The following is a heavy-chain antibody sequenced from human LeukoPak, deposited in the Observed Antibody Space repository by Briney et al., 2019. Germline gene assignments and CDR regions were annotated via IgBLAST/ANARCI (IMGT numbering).Heavy chain of an antibody. CDR3: ARDFILAGGYLYFDY. CDR1: GYTFTSYG. Sequence: GASVKVSCKASGYTFTSYGISWVRQAPGQGLEWMGWISAYNGNTNYAQELQGRVTMTTDTSTSTAYMELRSLRSDDTAVYYCARDFILAGGYLYFDYWGQGTLVTVSS. J-gene: IGHJ4*02. D-gene: IGHD5-12*01. V-gene: IGHV1-18*01. CDR2: ISAYNGNT.